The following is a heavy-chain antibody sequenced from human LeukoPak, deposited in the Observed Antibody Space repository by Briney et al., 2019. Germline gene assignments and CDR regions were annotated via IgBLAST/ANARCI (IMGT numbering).Heavy chain of an antibody. Sequence: PGGSLRLSCAASGFTFSAYGMHLLRQAPGKGLEWVAVIPYDSSNKYYTDSVQGRFTISRDNSKNTLYLQTNSLRADDTAVYYCAKNRIPTSITPDSWGQGTLVTVSS. D-gene: IGHD2-2*02. J-gene: IGHJ5*01. CDR1: GFTFSAYG. V-gene: IGHV3-30*18. CDR2: IPYDSSNK. CDR3: AKNRIPTSITPDS.